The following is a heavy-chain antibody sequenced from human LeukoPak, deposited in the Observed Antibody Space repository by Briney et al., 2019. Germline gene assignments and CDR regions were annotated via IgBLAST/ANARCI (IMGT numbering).Heavy chain of an antibody. J-gene: IGHJ4*02. Sequence: SETLSLTCTVSGGSISSYYWSWIRQPPGKGLEWIGYIYYSGSTNYNPPLKSRVTISVDTSKNQFSLKLSSVTAADTAVYYCATSGYSSGWYYFDYWGQGTLVTVSS. D-gene: IGHD6-19*01. CDR1: GGSISSYY. CDR3: ATSGYSSGWYYFDY. V-gene: IGHV4-59*08. CDR2: IYYSGST.